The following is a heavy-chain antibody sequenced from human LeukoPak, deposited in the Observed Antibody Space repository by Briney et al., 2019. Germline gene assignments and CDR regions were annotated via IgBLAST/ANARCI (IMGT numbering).Heavy chain of an antibody. V-gene: IGHV1-69*01. J-gene: IGHJ4*02. Sequence: SVKVSCKASGGTFSSYAISWVRQAPGQGLEWMGGIIPIFGTANYAQKFQGRVTITADESTSTAYMELSSLRSEDTAVYYRESSGGDKVDYWGQGTLVTVSS. D-gene: IGHD2-21*02. CDR2: IIPIFGTA. CDR1: GGTFSSYA. CDR3: ESSGGDKVDY.